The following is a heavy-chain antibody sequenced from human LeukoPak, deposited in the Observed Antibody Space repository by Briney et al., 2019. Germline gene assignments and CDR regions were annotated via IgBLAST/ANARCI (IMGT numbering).Heavy chain of an antibody. CDR2: ISSTSSAI. D-gene: IGHD3-16*01. J-gene: IGHJ4*02. Sequence: GSVRHSRMVSECTFRRYSRNWVRPAPGKGVEWFSYISSTSSAIYYAAALKGRFTISRDNAKNSLYLQMDSLRDDDTAVYYCARVIGSYGDSAYWGQGTLVTVSS. CDR1: ECTFRRYS. CDR3: ARVIGSYGDSAY. V-gene: IGHV3-48*02.